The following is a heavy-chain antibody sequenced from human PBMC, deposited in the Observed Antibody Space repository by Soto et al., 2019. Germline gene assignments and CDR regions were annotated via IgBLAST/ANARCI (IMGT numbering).Heavy chain of an antibody. D-gene: IGHD6-13*01. V-gene: IGHV3-33*06. CDR3: AKMVGVSVAAAGFDL. J-gene: IGHJ4*02. Sequence: QVQLVESGGGVVQPGRSLILSCVASGFLFISYGMHWVRQAPGKGLEGVAVVWLDGSNEFYADSVKGRFTISRENSKKTLFLQMNSLRAEDTAVYYCAKMVGVSVAAAGFDLWGQGTLVTVSS. CDR2: VWLDGSNE. CDR1: GFLFISYG.